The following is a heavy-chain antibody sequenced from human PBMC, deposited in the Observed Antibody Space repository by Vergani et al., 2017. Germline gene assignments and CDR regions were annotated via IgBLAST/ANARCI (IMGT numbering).Heavy chain of an antibody. J-gene: IGHJ4*02. CDR3: ARGFVVVAGDY. CDR2: INPSGGST. V-gene: IGHV1-46*01. D-gene: IGHD2-15*01. CDR1: GYTFTSYD. Sequence: QVQLVQSGAEVKKPGASVKVSCKASGYTFTSYDINWVRQATGQGLEWMGIINPSGGSTSYAQKFQGRVTITRDTSASTAYMELSSLRSEDTAVYYCARGFVVVAGDYWGQGTLVTVSS.